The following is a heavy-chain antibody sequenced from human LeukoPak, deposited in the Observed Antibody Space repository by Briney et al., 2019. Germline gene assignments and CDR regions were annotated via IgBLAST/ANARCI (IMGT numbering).Heavy chain of an antibody. D-gene: IGHD5-24*01. CDR1: GGSISSSSYY. V-gene: IGHV4-39*01. J-gene: IGHJ4*02. Sequence: SETLSLTCTVSGGSISSSSYYWGWIRQPPGKGLEWIGSIYYSGSTYYNPSLKSRVTISVDTSKNQFSLKLSSVTAADTAVYYCASLSDRRLQSHGPIDYWGQGTLVTVSS. CDR3: ASLSDRRLQSHGPIDY. CDR2: IYYSGST.